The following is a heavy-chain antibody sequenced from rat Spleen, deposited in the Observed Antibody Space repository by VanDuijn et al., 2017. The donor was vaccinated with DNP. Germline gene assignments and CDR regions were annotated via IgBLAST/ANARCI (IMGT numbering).Heavy chain of an antibody. CDR1: GFTFSAYY. CDR2: ISYDGGST. J-gene: IGHJ2*01. CDR3: TTDIADY. D-gene: IGHD1-2*01. V-gene: IGHV5-20*01. Sequence: EVQLVESGGGLVQPGRSLKLSCAASGFTFSAYYLAWVRQAPTKGLEWVASISYDGGSTYYRDSVKGRFTISRDNAKSSLYLQMDSLRSEDTATYYCTTDIADYWGQGVMVTVSS.